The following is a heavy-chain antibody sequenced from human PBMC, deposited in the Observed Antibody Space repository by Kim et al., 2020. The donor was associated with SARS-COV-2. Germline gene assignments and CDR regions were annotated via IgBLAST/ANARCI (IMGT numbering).Heavy chain of an antibody. CDR1: GGSISSSSYY. J-gene: IGHJ2*01. V-gene: IGHV4-39*01. CDR2: IYYSGST. Sequence: SETLSLTCTVSGGSISSSSYYWGWIRQPPGKGLEWIGSIYYSGSTYYNPSLKSRVTISVDTSKNQFSLKLSSVTAADTAVYYCARPVASIAVAGDWYFDLWGRGTLFTVSS. CDR3: ARPVASIAVAGDWYFDL. D-gene: IGHD6-19*01.